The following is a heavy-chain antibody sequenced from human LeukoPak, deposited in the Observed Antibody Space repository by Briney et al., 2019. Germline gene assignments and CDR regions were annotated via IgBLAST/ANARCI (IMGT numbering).Heavy chain of an antibody. J-gene: IGHJ4*02. CDR1: GFTFSSYA. CDR2: ISPSDGRT. Sequence: GGSLRLSCAASGFTFSSYAMSWVRQAPGMGLEWVSSISPSDGRTYYADSVKGRFTISRDNSKNTLYLQMNSLRAEDTAVYYCARGGPRRDGYSGFDYWGEGTLVTVSS. D-gene: IGHD5-24*01. CDR3: ARGGPRRDGYSGFDY. V-gene: IGHV3-23*01.